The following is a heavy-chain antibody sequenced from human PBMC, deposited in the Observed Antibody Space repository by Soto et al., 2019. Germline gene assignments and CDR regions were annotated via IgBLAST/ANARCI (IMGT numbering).Heavy chain of an antibody. D-gene: IGHD2-2*01. CDR1: GGTISSSSYY. V-gene: IGHV4-39*01. CDR3: ARSVPAAMDYYYYYGMDV. J-gene: IGHJ6*02. CDR2: IYYSGST. Sequence: SETLSLTCTVSGGTISSSSYYWGWIRQPPGKGLEWIGSIYYSGSTYYNPSLKSRVTISVDTSKNQFSLKLSSVTAADTAVYYCARSVPAAMDYYYYYGMDVWGQGTTVTVSS.